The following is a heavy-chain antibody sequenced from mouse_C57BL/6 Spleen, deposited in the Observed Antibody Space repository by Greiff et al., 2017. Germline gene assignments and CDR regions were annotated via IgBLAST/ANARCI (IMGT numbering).Heavy chain of an antibody. V-gene: IGHV1-54*01. CDR2: INPGSGGT. CDR3: ARLRDYYGSSLFAY. Sequence: VQLQESGAELVRPGTSVKVSCKASGYAFTNYLIEWVKQRPGQGLEWIGVINPGSGGTNYNEKFKGKATLTADKSSSTAYMQLSSLTSEDSAFYVCARLRDYYGSSLFAYWGHGALVTVSA. D-gene: IGHD1-1*01. J-gene: IGHJ3*01. CDR1: GYAFTNYL.